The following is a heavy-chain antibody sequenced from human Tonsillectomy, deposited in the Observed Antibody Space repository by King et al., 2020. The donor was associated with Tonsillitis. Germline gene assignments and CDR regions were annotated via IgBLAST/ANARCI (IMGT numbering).Heavy chain of an antibody. D-gene: IGHD3-10*01. CDR3: ARPPITLVRGVVDGMDV. J-gene: IGHJ6*02. V-gene: IGHV1-69*01. CDR1: GGTFSSHV. Sequence: VQLVQSGAEVKKPGSSVKVSCKASGGTFSSHVIGWVRQAPGQGLEWMGGILPIFGTTNYAQKFQGRVTITADESTSTVYMELSSLRSADTAVYYCARPPITLVRGVVDGMDVWGPGTTVTVSS. CDR2: ILPIFGTT.